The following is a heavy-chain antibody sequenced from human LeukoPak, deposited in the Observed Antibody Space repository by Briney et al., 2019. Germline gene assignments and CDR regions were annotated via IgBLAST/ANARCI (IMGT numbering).Heavy chain of an antibody. CDR1: GHSFTNHW. CDR3: ARHGGGGSGGNSGFDY. D-gene: IGHD4-23*01. V-gene: IGHV5-51*01. J-gene: IGHJ4*02. CDR2: IYPGDSDT. Sequence: GESLKISCEASGHSFTNHWIGWVRQMPGKGLEWMGIIYPGDSDTRYSPSFQGQVTISADKSISTAYLQWSSLKASDTAMYYCARHGGGGSGGNSGFDYWGQGTLVTVSS.